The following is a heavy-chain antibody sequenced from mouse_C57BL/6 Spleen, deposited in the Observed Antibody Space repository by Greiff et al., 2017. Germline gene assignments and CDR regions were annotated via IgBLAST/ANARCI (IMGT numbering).Heavy chain of an antibody. V-gene: IGHV5-12*01. Sequence: EVQRVESGGGLVQPGGSLKLSCAASGFTFSDYYMYWVRQTPEKRLEWVAYISNGGGSTYYPDTVKGRFTISRDNAKNTLYLQMSRLKSEDTAMYYCARQNYSNYDAMDYWGQGTSVTVSS. CDR3: ARQNYSNYDAMDY. CDR1: GFTFSDYY. CDR2: ISNGGGST. J-gene: IGHJ4*01. D-gene: IGHD2-5*01.